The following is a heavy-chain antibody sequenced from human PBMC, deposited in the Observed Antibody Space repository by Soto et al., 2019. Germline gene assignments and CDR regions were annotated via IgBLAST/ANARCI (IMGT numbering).Heavy chain of an antibody. J-gene: IGHJ5*02. CDR3: AREITIFGVAPAWFDP. CDR1: GGSISSYY. V-gene: IGHV4-59*01. Sequence: SLTCTVSGGSISSYYWSWIRQPPGKGLEWIGYIYYSGSTNYNPSLKSRVTISVGTSKNQFSLKLSSVTAADTAVYYCAREITIFGVAPAWFDPWGQGTLVTVSS. CDR2: IYYSGST. D-gene: IGHD3-3*01.